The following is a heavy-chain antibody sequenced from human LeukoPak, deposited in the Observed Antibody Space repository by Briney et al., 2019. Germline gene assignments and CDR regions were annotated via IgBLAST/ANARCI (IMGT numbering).Heavy chain of an antibody. CDR2: INPNSGGT. D-gene: IGHD3-10*01. CDR1: GYTFTAYS. J-gene: IGHJ3*02. V-gene: IGHV1-2*02. Sequence: GASVKVSCKASGYTFTAYSMHWGRQAPGQGLEWMGWINPNSGGTNYAQNFQGRVTMTRDTSITTAYMELCRLWYVGTALCICARDLDYYGSGSFFNIWGQGTMVTVSS. CDR3: ARDLDYYGSGSFFNI.